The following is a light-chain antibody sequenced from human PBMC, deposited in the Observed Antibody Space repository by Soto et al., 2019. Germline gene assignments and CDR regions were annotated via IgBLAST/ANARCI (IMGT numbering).Light chain of an antibody. J-gene: IGKJ1*01. CDR1: QSVSSSY. V-gene: IGKV3-20*01. CDR2: GAS. CDR3: QQYGSLTWT. Sequence: EIVLTQSPGTLSLSPGERATLSCRASQSVSSSYLDWYQQKPGQAPRLLIYGASSRATGIPDRFSGSGSGTDFTLTISRLEPEDFAVYYCQQYGSLTWTFGQGTKVEIK.